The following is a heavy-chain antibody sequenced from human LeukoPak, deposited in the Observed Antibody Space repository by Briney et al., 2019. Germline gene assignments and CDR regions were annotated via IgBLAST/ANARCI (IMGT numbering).Heavy chain of an antibody. J-gene: IGHJ5*02. CDR3: ASLYGSGPNWFDP. Sequence: GGSLRLSCAASGFTFSSYGMHWVRQAPGKGLEWVAFIRYDGSNKYYADSVKGRFTISRDNAKNSLYLQMNSLRAEDTAVYYCASLYGSGPNWFDPWGQGTLVTVSS. D-gene: IGHD3-10*01. CDR1: GFTFSSYG. CDR2: IRYDGSNK. V-gene: IGHV3-30*02.